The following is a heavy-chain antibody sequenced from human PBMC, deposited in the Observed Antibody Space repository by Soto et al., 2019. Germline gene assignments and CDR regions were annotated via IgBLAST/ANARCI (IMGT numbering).Heavy chain of an antibody. CDR1: GFTFSSYS. CDR3: ARDTRTREYYYYGMDV. V-gene: IGHV3-48*02. D-gene: IGHD2-2*01. Sequence: RLSCAASGFTFSSYSMNWVRQAPGKGLEWVSYISSSSSTIYYADSVKGRFTISRDNAKNSLYLQMNSLRDEDTAVYYCARDTRTREYYYYGMDVWGQGTPVTVSS. J-gene: IGHJ6*02. CDR2: ISSSSSTI.